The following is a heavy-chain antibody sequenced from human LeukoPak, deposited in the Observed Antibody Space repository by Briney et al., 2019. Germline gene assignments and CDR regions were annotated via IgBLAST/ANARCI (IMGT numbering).Heavy chain of an antibody. CDR1: GYTFTSYG. CDR2: ISAYNGNT. V-gene: IGHV1-18*01. D-gene: IGHD2-2*02. Sequence: ASVKVSCKASGYTFTSYGISWVRQAPGQGLEWMGWISAYNGNTNYAQKLQGRVTMTTDTSTSTAYMELRSLRSDDTAVYYCAGSYCSSTSCYTGAFDIWGQGTMVTVSS. CDR3: AGSYCSSTSCYTGAFDI. J-gene: IGHJ3*02.